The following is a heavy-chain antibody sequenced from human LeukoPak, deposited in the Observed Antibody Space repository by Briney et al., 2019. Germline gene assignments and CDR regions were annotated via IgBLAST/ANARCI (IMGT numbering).Heavy chain of an antibody. Sequence: SETPSLTCTVSGGSISSYYWGWIRQPPGKGLEWIGYIYYSGSTNYNPSLKSRVTISVDTSKNQFSLKLSSVTAADTAVYYCARELEYYDILTGYYPYNWFDPWGQGTLVTVSS. CDR2: IYYSGST. J-gene: IGHJ5*02. V-gene: IGHV4-59*01. D-gene: IGHD3-9*01. CDR3: ARELEYYDILTGYYPYNWFDP. CDR1: GGSISSYY.